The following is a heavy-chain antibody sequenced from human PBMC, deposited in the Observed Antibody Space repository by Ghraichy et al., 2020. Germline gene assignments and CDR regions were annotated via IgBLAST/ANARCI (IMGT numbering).Heavy chain of an antibody. CDR3: ARAKQDVAVSLVVGYYYGMDV. Sequence: GGSLRLSCAASGFTFSSYWMSWVRQAPGKGLEWVANIKQDGSEKYYVDSVKGRFTISRDNAKNSLYLQMNSLRAEDTAVYYCARAKQDVAVSLVVGYYYGMDVWGQGTTVTVSS. V-gene: IGHV3-7*01. D-gene: IGHD6-6*01. J-gene: IGHJ6*02. CDR2: IKQDGSEK. CDR1: GFTFSSYW.